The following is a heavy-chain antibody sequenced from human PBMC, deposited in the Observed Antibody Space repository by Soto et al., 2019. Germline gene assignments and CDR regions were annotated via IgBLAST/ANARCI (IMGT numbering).Heavy chain of an antibody. CDR3: ASARRGTP. CDR1: GYSFTTYD. Sequence: QVQVVQSGAELKKPGASVKVSCKVSGYSFTTYDINWVRQAPGQGLEWMGWMNPASGDTGYEAKFQDRLTLSRDTSNNTAYMGLRSLGSEDTAVYYCASARRGTPGGQGTLVTVST. J-gene: IGHJ4*02. CDR2: MNPASGDT. V-gene: IGHV1-8*01. D-gene: IGHD1-26*01.